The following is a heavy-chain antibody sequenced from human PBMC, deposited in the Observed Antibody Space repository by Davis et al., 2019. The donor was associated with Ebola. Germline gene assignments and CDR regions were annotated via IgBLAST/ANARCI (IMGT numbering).Heavy chain of an antibody. V-gene: IGHV3-23*01. CDR2: ISGSGGRT. D-gene: IGHD6-19*01. Sequence: GESLKISCAASGFIFSNYWMSWVRQAPGKGLEWVSAISGSGGRTFYLDSVKGRFTISRDFSKNTLYLEMNSLKVDDTAIYYCAKDGSSGTWDSWGQGTLVTVSS. J-gene: IGHJ5*01. CDR1: GFIFSNYW. CDR3: AKDGSSGTWDS.